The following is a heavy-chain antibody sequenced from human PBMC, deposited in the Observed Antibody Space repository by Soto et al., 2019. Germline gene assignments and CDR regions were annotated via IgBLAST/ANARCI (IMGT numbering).Heavy chain of an antibody. Sequence: TLCLTRTVAGGYISSGGYCWSWIRQHPGKGLEWIGYIYYSGSTYYNPSLKSRVTISVDTSKNQFSLKLSSVTAADTAVYYCARSSSVVVVVAATWSIRAFDIWGQGTMVTVSS. CDR1: GGYISSGGYC. D-gene: IGHD2-15*01. CDR3: ARSSSVVVVVAATWSIRAFDI. CDR2: IYYSGST. J-gene: IGHJ3*02. V-gene: IGHV4-31*02.